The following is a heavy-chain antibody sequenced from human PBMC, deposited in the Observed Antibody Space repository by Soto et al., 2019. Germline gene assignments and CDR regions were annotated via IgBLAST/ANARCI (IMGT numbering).Heavy chain of an antibody. Sequence: RLSCXASGXXXSSYAMGXXXXAPGKGLEWVSAISGSGGSTYYADXVKGRFTISRDNSKNTLYPQMNSLRAEDTAVYYCAKVPVRTMIVVVITPFDYWGQGTLVTVSS. D-gene: IGHD3-22*01. V-gene: IGHV3-23*01. J-gene: IGHJ4*02. CDR3: AKVPVRTMIVVVITPFDY. CDR2: ISGSGGST. CDR1: GXXXSSYA.